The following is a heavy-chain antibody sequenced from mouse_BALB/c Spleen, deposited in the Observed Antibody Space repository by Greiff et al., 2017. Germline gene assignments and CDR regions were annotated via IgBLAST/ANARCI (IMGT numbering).Heavy chain of an antibody. V-gene: IGHV1S56*01. J-gene: IGHJ4*01. CDR3: ARYDYDAMDY. CDR1: GYTFTSYY. Sequence: QVQLKESGPELVKPGASVKMSCKASGYTFTSYYIHWVKQRPGQGLEWIGWIYPGDGSTKYNEKFKGKTTLTADKSSSTAYMLLSSLTSEDSAIYFCARYDYDAMDYWGQGTSVTVSS. CDR2: IYPGDGST. D-gene: IGHD2-10*02.